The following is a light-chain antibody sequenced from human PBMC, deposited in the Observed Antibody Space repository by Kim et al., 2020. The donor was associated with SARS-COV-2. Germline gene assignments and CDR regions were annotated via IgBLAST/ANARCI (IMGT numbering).Light chain of an antibody. J-gene: IGLJ3*02. V-gene: IGLV2-14*03. CDR1: SSDVGGYNY. CDR3: CSYTSSYTLV. CDR2: DVS. Sequence: QSALTQPASVSGSPGQSFTISCTGTSSDVGGYNYVSWYQQHPGKAPKLMIYDVSSRPSGVSGRFSGSKSGNTASLTISGLQAEDEADYYCCSYTSSYTLVFGGGTQLTVL.